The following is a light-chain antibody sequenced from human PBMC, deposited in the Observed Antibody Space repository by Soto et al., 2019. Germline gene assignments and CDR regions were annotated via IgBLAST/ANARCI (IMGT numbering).Light chain of an antibody. J-gene: IGKJ5*01. V-gene: IGKV3-20*01. Sequence: ENVLTQSPGTLSLSPGERATLSCSASQTGSSYLTWYQQRPGQAPRLLIYGASKRATGIPDRFSGSGSGTDFTLTISRLEPEDFALYYCQQYGTSPITFGQGTRLEIK. CDR3: QQYGTSPIT. CDR2: GAS. CDR1: QTGSSY.